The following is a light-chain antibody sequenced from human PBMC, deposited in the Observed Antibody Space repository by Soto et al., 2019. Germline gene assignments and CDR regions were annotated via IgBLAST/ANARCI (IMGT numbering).Light chain of an antibody. CDR1: QSVGSY. V-gene: IGKV3-11*01. CDR3: HQRSDWPPLT. CDR2: DAS. J-gene: IGKJ5*01. Sequence: EIVLTQSPATLSLSPGEIATLSCRASQSVGSYLAWYQQKPGQAPRLLIYDASSRATGIPARFSGSGSGTAFTLTISSLEHEDFGVYYGHQRSDWPPLTFGQGTRLAIK.